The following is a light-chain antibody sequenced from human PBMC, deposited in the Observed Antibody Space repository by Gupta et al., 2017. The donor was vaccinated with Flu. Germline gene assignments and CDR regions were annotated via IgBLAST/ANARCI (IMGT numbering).Light chain of an antibody. CDR2: EVS. Sequence: QSALTQPPSASGSPGQSVTISCTGTSSDVGGYNYVSWYHQYPGKAPKLMIFEVSKRPSGVPDRFSGSKSGNTASLTVSGLQAEAEADYYCSSYAGTNIPYVFGTGTRVTVL. CDR1: SSDVGGYNY. V-gene: IGLV2-8*01. J-gene: IGLJ1*01. CDR3: SSYAGTNIPYV.